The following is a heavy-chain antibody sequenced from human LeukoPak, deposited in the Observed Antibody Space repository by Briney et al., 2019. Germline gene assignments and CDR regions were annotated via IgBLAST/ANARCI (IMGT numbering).Heavy chain of an antibody. D-gene: IGHD2-2*01. CDR2: IDPNDGDT. Sequence: ASVKVSCKASGYTFTDYYMHWVRQAPGQGFEWMGWIDPNDGDTNYAQKFQGRVTMTRDTSISTAHMEVSRLRSDDTAVYYCARANFLYCSSTTCLFDYWGQGTLVTVSS. J-gene: IGHJ4*02. V-gene: IGHV1-2*02. CDR1: GYTFTDYY. CDR3: ARANFLYCSSTTCLFDY.